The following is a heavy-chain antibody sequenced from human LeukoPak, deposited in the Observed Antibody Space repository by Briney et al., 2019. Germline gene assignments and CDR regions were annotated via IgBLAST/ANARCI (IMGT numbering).Heavy chain of an antibody. CDR2: IYYSGST. CDR1: GGSFSGYY. D-gene: IGHD1-26*01. CDR3: ATLRLSGSYSGTFDY. Sequence: SETLSLTCAVNGGSFSGYYWSWIRQPPGKGLEWIGSIYYSGSTYYNPSLKSRVTISVDTSKNQFSLKLSSVTAADTAVYYCATLRLSGSYSGTFDYWGQGTLVTVSS. V-gene: IGHV4-34*01. J-gene: IGHJ4*02.